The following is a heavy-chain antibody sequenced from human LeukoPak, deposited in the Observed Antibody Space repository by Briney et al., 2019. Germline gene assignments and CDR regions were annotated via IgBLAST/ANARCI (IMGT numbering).Heavy chain of an antibody. V-gene: IGHV4-59*01. CDR2: IYYSGST. J-gene: IGHJ4*02. CDR3: ARAPYDYVWGSYRQGSNFDY. CDR1: GGSISSYY. D-gene: IGHD3-16*02. Sequence: SETLSLTCTVSGGSISSYYWSWIRQPPGKGLEWIGYIYYSGSTNYNPSLKSRVTISVDTSKNQFSLKLSSVTAADTAVYYCARAPYDYVWGSYRQGSNFDYWGQGTLVTVSS.